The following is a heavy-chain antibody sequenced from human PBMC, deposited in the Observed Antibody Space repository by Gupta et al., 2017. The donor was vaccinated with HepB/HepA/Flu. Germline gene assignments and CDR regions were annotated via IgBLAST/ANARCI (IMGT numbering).Heavy chain of an antibody. Sequence: EVQLVQSGAEVKNPGESLKISCKGSGYSFTSYWIGWVRQMPGKGLEWMGIIYPGDSDTRYSPSVQGQVTISADKAISTAYLQWNSLQASDTAMYYCARRARYSRSCFDYGGQGTLVTVSS. CDR3: ARRARYSRSCFDY. V-gene: IGHV5-51*01. J-gene: IGHJ4*02. CDR2: IYPGDSDT. CDR1: GYSFTSYW. D-gene: IGHD6-13*01.